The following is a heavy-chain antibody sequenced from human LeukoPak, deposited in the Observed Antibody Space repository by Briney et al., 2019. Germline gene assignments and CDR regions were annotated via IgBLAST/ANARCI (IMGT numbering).Heavy chain of an antibody. V-gene: IGHV3-21*01. D-gene: IGHD3-10*01. J-gene: IGHJ4*02. CDR1: GFTFSSYS. CDR2: ISSSSYI. Sequence: GGSLRLSCAASGFTFSSYSMNWVRQAPGKGLEWVSSISSSSYIYYADSVKGRFTISRDNAKNSLYLQMNSLRAEDTAVYYCARIYGSGSYPLDYWGQGTLVTVSS. CDR3: ARIYGSGSYPLDY.